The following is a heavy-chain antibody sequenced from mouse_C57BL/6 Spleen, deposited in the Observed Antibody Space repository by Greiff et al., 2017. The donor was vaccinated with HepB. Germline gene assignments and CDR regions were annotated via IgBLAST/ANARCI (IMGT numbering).Heavy chain of an antibody. CDR2: ISYSGST. CDR3: ARYPSYGNYVRYYAMDY. D-gene: IGHD2-1*01. Sequence: EVQLQQSGPGLAKPSQTLSLTCSVTGYSITSDYWNWIRKFPGNKLEYMGYISYSGSTYYNPSLKSRISITRDTSKNQYYLQLNSVTTEDTATYYCARYPSYGNYVRYYAMDYWGQGTSVTVSS. CDR1: GYSITSDY. V-gene: IGHV3-8*01. J-gene: IGHJ4*01.